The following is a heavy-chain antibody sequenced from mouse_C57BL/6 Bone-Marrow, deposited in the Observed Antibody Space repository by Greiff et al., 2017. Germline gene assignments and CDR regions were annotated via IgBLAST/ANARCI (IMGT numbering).Heavy chain of an antibody. J-gene: IGHJ3*01. D-gene: IGHD1-1*01. Sequence: EVMLVESGEGLVKPGGSLTLSCAASGFTFSSYAMSWVRQTPEKRLEWVAYISSGGDYLYYADTVKGRFTISRDNARNTLYLQMSSLKSEDTAMYYCTRDSYGSPTAYWGQGTLVTVSA. CDR2: ISSGGDYL. V-gene: IGHV5-9-1*02. CDR3: TRDSYGSPTAY. CDR1: GFTFSSYA.